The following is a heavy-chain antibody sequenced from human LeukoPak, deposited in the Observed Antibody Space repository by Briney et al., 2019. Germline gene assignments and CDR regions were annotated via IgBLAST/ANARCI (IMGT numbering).Heavy chain of an antibody. CDR1: GFTFDDYA. CDR3: AKGVNYDILTALDY. V-gene: IGHV3-9*01. CDR2: ISWNSGSI. Sequence: GGSLRLSCAASGFTFDDYAMHWVRQAPGKGLEWVSGISWNSGSIGYADSVKGRFTISRDNAKNSLYLQMNSLRAEDTALYYCAKGVNYDILTALDYWGQGTLVTVSS. J-gene: IGHJ4*02. D-gene: IGHD3-9*01.